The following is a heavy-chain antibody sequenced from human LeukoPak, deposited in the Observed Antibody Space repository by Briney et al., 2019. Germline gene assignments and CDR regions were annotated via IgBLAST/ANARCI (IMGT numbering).Heavy chain of an antibody. CDR1: GFTFSRYS. V-gene: IGHV3-23*01. CDR2: IFQNGATT. Sequence: RTGESLKISCAASGFTFSRYSMNWVRQAPRKGLEWVSVIFQNGATTYYADSVRGRFIISRDNSNNTVYLQMHNLRAEDTAVYYXXXDQTPDGLXDIDYWGQGTLVTVSS. CDR3: XXDQTPDGLXDIDY. J-gene: IGHJ4*02. D-gene: IGHD2-8*01.